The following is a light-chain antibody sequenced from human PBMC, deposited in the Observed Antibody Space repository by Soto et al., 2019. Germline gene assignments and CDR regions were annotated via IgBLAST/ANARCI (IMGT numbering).Light chain of an antibody. Sequence: DIQMTQSPSTLSASVGERLTITRRASQSISSWLAWYQQKPGKANKLLIYAASSLQSGVPSRFSGSGSGTDFTLTISSLQPEDFATYYCQQSYSTPITVGQGTRLEIK. V-gene: IGKV1-39*01. CDR2: AAS. J-gene: IGKJ5*01. CDR1: QSISSW. CDR3: QQSYSTPIT.